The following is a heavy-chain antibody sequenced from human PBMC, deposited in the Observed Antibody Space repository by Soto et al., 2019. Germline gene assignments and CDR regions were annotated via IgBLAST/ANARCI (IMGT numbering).Heavy chain of an antibody. J-gene: IGHJ3*02. CDR3: ARGRTRWASDAFDI. CDR2: INHSGST. D-gene: IGHD1-26*01. Sequence: SETLSLTCAVYGGSFSGYYWSWIRQPPGKGLEWIGEINHSGSTNYNPSLKSRVTISVDTSKNQFSLKLSSVTAADTAVYYCARGRTRWASDAFDIWGQGTMVTVSS. V-gene: IGHV4-34*01. CDR1: GGSFSGYY.